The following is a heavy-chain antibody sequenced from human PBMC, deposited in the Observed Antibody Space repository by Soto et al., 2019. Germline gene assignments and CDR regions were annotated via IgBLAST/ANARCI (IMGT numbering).Heavy chain of an antibody. CDR3: AKDRHSRDEGWLLLRSGMDV. CDR1: GVTFSSYA. J-gene: IGHJ6*02. CDR2: ISGSGGST. Sequence: GGSLRLSCAASGVTFSSYAMSWVRQAPGKGLEWVSAISGSGGSTYYADSVKGRFTISRDNSKNTLYLQMNSLRAEDTAVYYCAKDRHSRDEGWLLLRSGMDVWGQGTTVTVSS. D-gene: IGHD3-22*01. V-gene: IGHV3-23*01.